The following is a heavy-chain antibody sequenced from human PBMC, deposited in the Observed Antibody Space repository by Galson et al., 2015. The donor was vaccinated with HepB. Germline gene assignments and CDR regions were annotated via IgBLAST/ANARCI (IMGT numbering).Heavy chain of an antibody. CDR3: ARGGGNYSDLRTFVF. D-gene: IGHD3-22*01. CDR1: GYTFTLYG. V-gene: IGHV1-18*01. Sequence: SVKVSCKVSGYTFTLYGITWIRQAPGQGLEWMGWIGAYNGNTHYAQNLQDRVTMTIDTSTTTAYMELRNLRSDDTAVYSCARGGGNYSDLRTFVFWGRGVLVAVSS. CDR2: IGAYNGNT. J-gene: IGHJ4*02.